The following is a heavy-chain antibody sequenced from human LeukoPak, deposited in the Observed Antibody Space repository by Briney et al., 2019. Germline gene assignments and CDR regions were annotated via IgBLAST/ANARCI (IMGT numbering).Heavy chain of an antibody. D-gene: IGHD6-13*01. CDR2: INHSGST. CDR1: GGSFSGYY. CDR3: ARGNTLSRYSSSWSVSNYYFDY. Sequence: SETLSLTCAVYGGSFSGYYWSWIRQPPGKGLEWIGEINHSGSTNYNPSLKSRVTISVDTSKNQFSLKLSSVTAADTAVYYCARGNTLSRYSSSWSVSNYYFDYWGQGTLVTVSS. J-gene: IGHJ4*02. V-gene: IGHV4-34*01.